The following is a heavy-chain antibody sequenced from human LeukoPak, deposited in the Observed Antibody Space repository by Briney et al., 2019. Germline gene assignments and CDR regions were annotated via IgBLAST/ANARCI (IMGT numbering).Heavy chain of an antibody. D-gene: IGHD5-18*01. Sequence: GGSLRLSCAASGFTFSSYEMNWVRQAPGKGLEWVSYISSSGSTIYYADSVKGRFTISRDNAKNSLYLQMISLRAEDTAFYYCASSRTGRGYSFGYGYWGQGTLVTVSS. CDR3: ASSRTGRGYSFGYGY. J-gene: IGHJ4*02. V-gene: IGHV3-48*03. CDR1: GFTFSSYE. CDR2: ISSSGSTI.